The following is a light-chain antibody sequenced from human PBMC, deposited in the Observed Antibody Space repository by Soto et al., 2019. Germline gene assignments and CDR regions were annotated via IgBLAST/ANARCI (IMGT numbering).Light chain of an antibody. CDR2: DVR. CDR3: SSYTTTNTVI. J-gene: IGLJ2*01. Sequence: QSALTQPASVSGSPGQSITISCTGTSSDIGNYNYVSWYQQHPGEAPKLMIYDVRDRPSGVSDRFSGSKSGNTASLTISGLQAEDEADYYCSSYTTTNTVIFGAGTKLTVL. CDR1: SSDIGNYNY. V-gene: IGLV2-14*01.